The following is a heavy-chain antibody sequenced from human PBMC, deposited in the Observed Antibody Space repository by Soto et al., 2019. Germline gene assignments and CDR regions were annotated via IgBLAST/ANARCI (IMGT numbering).Heavy chain of an antibody. CDR2: VYYRGNA. CDR3: ARLEGLATISYYFDF. J-gene: IGHJ4*02. CDR1: GGSISSYY. Sequence: PSETLSFTCTVSGGSISSYYWTWIRQPPGKGLEWIGSVYYRGNAYYNPSLQTRVTISLDKSKSQFSLKLNSVTAADSAVYFCARLEGLATISYYFDFWGPGALVTVSS. V-gene: IGHV4-59*05. D-gene: IGHD1-1*01.